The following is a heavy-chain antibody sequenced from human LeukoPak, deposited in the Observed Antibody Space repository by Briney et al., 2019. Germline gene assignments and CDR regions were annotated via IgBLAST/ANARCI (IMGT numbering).Heavy chain of an antibody. CDR3: ARGSGSFDY. J-gene: IGHJ4*02. V-gene: IGHV3-7*01. D-gene: IGHD3-10*01. CDR1: GFTFSSYW. Sequence: GGSLRLSCAVSGFTFSSYWMSWVRQAPGKGLEWLANIKEDGSEKYYVDSVKGRFTISRDNAKNSLHLQMNSLRAEDTAVYYRARGSGSFDYWGQGTLVTVSS. CDR2: IKEDGSEK.